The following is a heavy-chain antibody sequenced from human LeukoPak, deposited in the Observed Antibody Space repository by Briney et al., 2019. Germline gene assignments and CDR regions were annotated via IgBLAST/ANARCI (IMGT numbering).Heavy chain of an antibody. D-gene: IGHD6-19*01. CDR2: INPNSGGT. V-gene: IGHV1-2*04. CDR3: ARVAVAGRGVTFDY. CDR1: GYTFTGYY. J-gene: IGHJ4*02. Sequence: ASVKVSCKASGYTFTGYYMHWVRQAPGQGLEWMGGINPNSGGTNYAQKFQGWVTMTRDTSISTAYMELSRLRSDDTAVYYCARVAVAGRGVTFDYWGQGTLVTVSS.